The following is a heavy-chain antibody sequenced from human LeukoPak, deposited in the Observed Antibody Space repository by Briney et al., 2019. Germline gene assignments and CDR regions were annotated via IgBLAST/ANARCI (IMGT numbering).Heavy chain of an antibody. CDR1: GYTFTGYY. Sequence: EASVKVSCKASGYTFTGYYMHWVRQAPGQGLEWMGWINPNSGGTNYAQKFQGRVTMTRDTSISTAYMELSRLRSDDTAVYYCARGPSLVDTAMVLSYWGQGTLVTVSS. J-gene: IGHJ4*02. V-gene: IGHV1-2*02. CDR3: ARGPSLVDTAMVLSY. D-gene: IGHD5-18*01. CDR2: INPNSGGT.